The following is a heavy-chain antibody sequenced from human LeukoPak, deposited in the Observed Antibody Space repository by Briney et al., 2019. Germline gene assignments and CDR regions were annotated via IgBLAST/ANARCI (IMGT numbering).Heavy chain of an antibody. J-gene: IGHJ4*02. CDR2: ISAYNGNT. V-gene: IGHV1-18*01. D-gene: IGHD3-3*01. Sequence: VASVKVSCKASGYTFTSYGISWVRQAPGQGLEWMGWISAYNGNTNYAQKLQGRVTMTTDTSTSTAYMELRSLRSDDTAVYYCARDRDDFWSGYYTSPFDYWGQGTLVTVSS. CDR1: GYTFTSYG. CDR3: ARDRDDFWSGYYTSPFDY.